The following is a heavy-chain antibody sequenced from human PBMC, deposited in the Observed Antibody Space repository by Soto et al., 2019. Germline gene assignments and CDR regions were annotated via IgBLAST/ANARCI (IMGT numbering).Heavy chain of an antibody. CDR3: AKVPRTDIVVVVAANY. Sequence: EVQLLESGGGLVQPGGSLRLSCAASGFTFSSYAMSWVRQAPGKGLEWVSAISGSGGSTYYADSVKGRFTISRDNSKNTLYLQMNSLRAEDTAVYYCAKVPRTDIVVVVAANYWGQGTLVTVSS. V-gene: IGHV3-23*01. CDR2: ISGSGGST. D-gene: IGHD2-15*01. CDR1: GFTFSSYA. J-gene: IGHJ4*02.